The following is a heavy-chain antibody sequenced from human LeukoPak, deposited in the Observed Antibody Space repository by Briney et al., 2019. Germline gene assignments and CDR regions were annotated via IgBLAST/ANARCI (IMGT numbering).Heavy chain of an antibody. Sequence: PGGSLRLSCAASGFTFSSYWMSWVRQAPGKGLEWVANIKQDGSEKYYVDSVKGRFTISRDNAKNSLYLQMYSLRAEDTAVYYCARDQGIAAAGTDGMDVWGKGTTVTVSS. CDR2: IKQDGSEK. CDR3: ARDQGIAAAGTDGMDV. J-gene: IGHJ6*04. D-gene: IGHD6-13*01. CDR1: GFTFSSYW. V-gene: IGHV3-7*03.